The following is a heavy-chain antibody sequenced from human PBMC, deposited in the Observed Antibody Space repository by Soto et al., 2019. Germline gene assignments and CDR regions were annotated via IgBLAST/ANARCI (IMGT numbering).Heavy chain of an antibody. D-gene: IGHD4-4*01. CDR3: ASGRNAYSYAGFGY. CDR1: GASISSYY. CDR2: ISYSGTT. Sequence: SETLSLTCTVSGASISSYYWSWIRQPPGKGLEWIGYISYSGTTKDNPSLKSRVTISVDTSKNQFSLKLSSVTAADTAVYYCASGRNAYSYAGFGYWGQGTLVTVSS. V-gene: IGHV4-59*08. J-gene: IGHJ4*02.